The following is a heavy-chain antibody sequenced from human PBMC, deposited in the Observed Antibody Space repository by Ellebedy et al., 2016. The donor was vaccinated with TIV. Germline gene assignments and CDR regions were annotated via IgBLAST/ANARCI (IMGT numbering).Heavy chain of an antibody. J-gene: IGHJ6*02. CDR1: GFTFSSYS. V-gene: IGHV3-21*01. Sequence: GESLKISCAASGFTFSSYSMNWVRQAPGKGLEWVSSISSSSSYIYYADSVKGRFTISRDNAKNSLYLQMNSLRAEDTAVYYCARGGYCSGGSCYSRDIYGFMDVWGQGTTVTVSS. D-gene: IGHD2-15*01. CDR3: ARGGYCSGGSCYSRDIYGFMDV. CDR2: ISSSSSYI.